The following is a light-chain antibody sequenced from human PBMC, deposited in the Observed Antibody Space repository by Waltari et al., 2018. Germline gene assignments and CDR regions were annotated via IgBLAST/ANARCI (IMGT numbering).Light chain of an antibody. V-gene: IGLV2-23*02. CDR1: SSYVATYTL. J-gene: IGLJ1*01. CDR3: CSYAGGGTYV. Sequence: QSALTPPASVSRSPGQSITISCTGTSSYVATYTLVSWYQHHPDKAPKLMIYEVTNRPSGVSNRFSGSKSGNTASLTISGLQAEDEADYYCCSYAGGGTYVFGPGTKVTVL. CDR2: EVT.